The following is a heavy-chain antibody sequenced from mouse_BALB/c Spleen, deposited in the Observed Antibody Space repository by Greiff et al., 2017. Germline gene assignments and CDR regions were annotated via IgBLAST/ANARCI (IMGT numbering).Heavy chain of an antibody. V-gene: IGHV5-17*02. CDR1: GFTFSSFG. D-gene: IGHD1-1*01. CDR3: ASQRGSSYWYFDV. Sequence: EVKLVESGGGLVQPGGSRKLSCAASGFTFSSFGMHWVRQAPEKGLEWVAYISSGSSTIYYADTVKGRFTISRDNPKNTLFLQMTSLRSEDTAMYYCASQRGSSYWYFDVWGAGTTVTVSS. CDR2: ISSGSSTI. J-gene: IGHJ1*01.